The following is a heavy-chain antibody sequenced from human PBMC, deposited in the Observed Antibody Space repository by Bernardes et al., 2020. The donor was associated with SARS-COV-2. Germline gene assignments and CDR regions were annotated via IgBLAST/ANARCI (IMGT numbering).Heavy chain of an antibody. CDR1: GFIFSSYS. D-gene: IGHD2-2*01. CDR3: VRDMQFEDGY. Sequence: AGSLSLSCAASGFIFSSYSMHWVRQAPGQGLEWVGYISGSGSDVQYAESVEGRFTISRDNAKNSLILQMRSLKVEDTALYHCVRDMQFEDGYWGRGTLVSVSS. V-gene: IGHV3-21*01. J-gene: IGHJ4*02. CDR2: ISGSGSDV.